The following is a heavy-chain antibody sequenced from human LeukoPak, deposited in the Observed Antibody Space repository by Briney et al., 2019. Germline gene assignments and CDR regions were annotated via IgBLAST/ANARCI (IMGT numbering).Heavy chain of an antibody. J-gene: IGHJ4*02. CDR3: ARDPGMYSSGWNFDY. CDR2: ISSSGSTI. D-gene: IGHD6-19*01. CDR1: GFTFSDYY. Sequence: GGSLRLSCAASGFTFSDYYMSWIRQAPGKGLEGVSYISSSGSTIYYADSVKGRFTISRDNAKNSLYLQMNSLRAEDTAVYYCARDPGMYSSGWNFDYWGQGTLVTVSS. V-gene: IGHV3-11*01.